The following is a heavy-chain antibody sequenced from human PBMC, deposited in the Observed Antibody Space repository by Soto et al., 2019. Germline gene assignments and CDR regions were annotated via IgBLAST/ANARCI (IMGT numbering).Heavy chain of an antibody. D-gene: IGHD1-26*01. CDR3: ARYKGSGRPGALDI. Sequence: PSVKGACKAAGYTFTGYDIHWVRQAPGQGLEWMGWINPNSGGTNYAQKFQGWVTMTRDTSISTAYMELSRLRSDDTAVYYCARYKGSGRPGALDIWGQGTMVPVSS. J-gene: IGHJ3*02. CDR1: GYTFTGYD. V-gene: IGHV1-2*04. CDR2: INPNSGGT.